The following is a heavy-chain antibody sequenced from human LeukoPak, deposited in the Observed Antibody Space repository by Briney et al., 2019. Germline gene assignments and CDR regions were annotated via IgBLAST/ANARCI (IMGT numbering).Heavy chain of an antibody. V-gene: IGHV5-51*01. CDR2: IYSGDSDT. J-gene: IGHJ6*03. CDR1: GYSFTSYW. CDR3: ARLIGSSYYYYYMDV. Sequence: GESLKISCKGSGYSFTSYWIGWVRQMPGKGLEWMGIIYSGDSDTRYSPSFQGQVTISADKSISTAYLQWSSLKASDTAMYYCARLIGSSYYYYYMDVWGKGTTVTISS. D-gene: IGHD6-13*01.